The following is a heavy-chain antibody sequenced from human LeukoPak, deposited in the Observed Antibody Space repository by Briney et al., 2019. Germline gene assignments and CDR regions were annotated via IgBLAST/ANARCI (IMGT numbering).Heavy chain of an antibody. D-gene: IGHD4-23*01. Sequence: GRSLRLSCGASGFTFDDYAMHWVRQAPGKGLDWVSGIRWNGGIIGYADSVKGRFTISRDNAKNSLYLQMNSLRAEDMALYYCAKEGRYGNSFDYWGQGTLVTVSS. CDR2: IRWNGGII. CDR1: GFTFDDYA. CDR3: AKEGRYGNSFDY. V-gene: IGHV3-9*03. J-gene: IGHJ4*02.